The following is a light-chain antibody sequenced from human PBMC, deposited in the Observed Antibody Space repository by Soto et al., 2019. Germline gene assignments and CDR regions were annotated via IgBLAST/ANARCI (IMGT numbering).Light chain of an antibody. V-gene: IGKV3-20*01. CDR1: QSVSSSY. CDR2: GAS. Sequence: EIGLSQSPCTLSLSPGERATLSCRASQSVSSSYLAWYQQKPGQAPRLLIYGASSRATGIPDRFSGSGSGTDFTLTISRLEPEDFAVYYCHQYGSSPWTFGQGTKVDIK. J-gene: IGKJ1*01. CDR3: HQYGSSPWT.